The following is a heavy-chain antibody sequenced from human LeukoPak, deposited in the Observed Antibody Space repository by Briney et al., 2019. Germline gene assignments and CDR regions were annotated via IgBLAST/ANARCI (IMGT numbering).Heavy chain of an antibody. CDR3: ARDCSSTSCPDHYGMDV. D-gene: IGHD2-2*01. CDR1: GYTFTSYG. Sequence: ASVKVSCKASGYTFTSYGISWVRQAPGQGLEWMGWIRAYNGNTNYAQKLQGRVTMTTDTSTSTAYMELRSLRSDDTAVYYCARDCSSTSCPDHYGMDVWGKGTTVTVSS. V-gene: IGHV1-18*04. J-gene: IGHJ6*04. CDR2: IRAYNGNT.